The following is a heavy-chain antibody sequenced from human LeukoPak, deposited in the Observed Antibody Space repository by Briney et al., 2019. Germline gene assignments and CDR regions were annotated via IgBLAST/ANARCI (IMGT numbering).Heavy chain of an antibody. J-gene: IGHJ4*02. CDR1: GFTFSSYW. D-gene: IGHD5-18*01. Sequence: PGGSLRLSCAASGFTFSSYWMSWVRQAPGKGLEWVANIKQDGSEKYYVDSVKGRFTISRDNAKNSLYLQMNSLRAEDTAVYYCARFLSAYSYGNFDYWGQGTLVTVSS. CDR3: ARFLSAYSYGNFDY. CDR2: IKQDGSEK. V-gene: IGHV3-7*01.